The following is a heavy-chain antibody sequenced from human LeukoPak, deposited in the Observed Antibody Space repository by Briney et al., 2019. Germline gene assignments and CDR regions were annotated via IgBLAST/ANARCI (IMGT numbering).Heavy chain of an antibody. D-gene: IGHD6-13*01. CDR2: ISSSSNMI. CDR3: ATASGSWYRYYFDS. CDR1: GLTFSSFE. Sequence: PGGSLRLSCAASGLTFSSFEMNWVRQAPGKGLEWISYISSSSNMIFYAESVKGRFTISRYNAKNSLYLQMNSLRAEDTAIYYCATASGSWYRYYFDSWGQGILVTVSS. J-gene: IGHJ4*02. V-gene: IGHV3-48*03.